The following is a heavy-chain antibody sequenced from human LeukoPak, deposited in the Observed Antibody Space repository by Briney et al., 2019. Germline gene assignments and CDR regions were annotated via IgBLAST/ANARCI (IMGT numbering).Heavy chain of an antibody. V-gene: IGHV3-23*01. Sequence: PGGSLRLSCAASGFTFSSYGMHWVRQAPGKGLEWVSAISGSGGSTYYADSVKGRFTISRDNSKNTLYLQMNSLRAEDTAVYYCAKDAVPDETFFDYWGQGTLVTVSS. D-gene: IGHD3-16*01. CDR2: ISGSGGST. CDR1: GFTFSSYG. J-gene: IGHJ4*02. CDR3: AKDAVPDETFFDY.